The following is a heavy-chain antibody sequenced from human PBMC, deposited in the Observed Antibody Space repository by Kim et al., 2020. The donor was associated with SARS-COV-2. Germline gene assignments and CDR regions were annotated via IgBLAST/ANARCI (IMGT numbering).Heavy chain of an antibody. J-gene: IGHJ3*02. D-gene: IGHD2-2*01. V-gene: IGHV1-69*01. Sequence: YAQKFQGRVTITADQSTRTAYMELSSRGSEDTAVYYCARSRTDKSDAFDIWGQGTMVTVSS. CDR3: ARSRTDKSDAFDI.